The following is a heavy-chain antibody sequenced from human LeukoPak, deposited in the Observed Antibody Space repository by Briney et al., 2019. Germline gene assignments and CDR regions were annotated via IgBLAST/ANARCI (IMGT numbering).Heavy chain of an antibody. J-gene: IGHJ3*02. CDR2: INHSGST. V-gene: IGHV4-34*01. Sequence: SETLSLTCAVYGGSFSGYYWSWIRKPPGRGLEWIGEINHSGSTNYNPSLKSRVTISVNTSKNQFSLRLSSVTAADTAVYYCARAGGVVIKDAFDIWGQGTMVTVSS. CDR1: GGSFSGYY. CDR3: ARAGGVVIKDAFDI. D-gene: IGHD3-3*01.